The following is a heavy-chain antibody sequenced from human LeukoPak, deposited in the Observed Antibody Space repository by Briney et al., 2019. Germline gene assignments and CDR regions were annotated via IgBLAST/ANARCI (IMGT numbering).Heavy chain of an antibody. CDR2: ISSSGSTI. D-gene: IGHD5-24*01. CDR3: ARGAYKPFDY. J-gene: IGHJ4*02. Sequence: PGGSLRLSCAASGFTFSTTWMHWVRQAPGKGLEWVSYISSSGSTIYYADSVKGRFTISRDNAKNSLYLQINTLRAEDTAVFYCARGAYKPFDYWGQGTLVTVSS. CDR1: GFTFSTTW. V-gene: IGHV3-48*04.